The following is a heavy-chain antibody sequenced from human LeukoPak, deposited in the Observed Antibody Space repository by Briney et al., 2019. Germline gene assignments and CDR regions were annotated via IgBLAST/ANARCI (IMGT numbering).Heavy chain of an antibody. Sequence: GRSLILSCAASGFTFDDYAMHWVRQAPGKGLEWVSGISWNSGSIGYADSVKGRFTISRDNAKNSLYLQMNSLRAEDTALYYCAKDIFPYYYGSGSYLYYGMDVWGQGTTVTVSS. V-gene: IGHV3-9*01. J-gene: IGHJ6*02. D-gene: IGHD3-10*01. CDR1: GFTFDDYA. CDR3: AKDIFPYYYGSGSYLYYGMDV. CDR2: ISWNSGSI.